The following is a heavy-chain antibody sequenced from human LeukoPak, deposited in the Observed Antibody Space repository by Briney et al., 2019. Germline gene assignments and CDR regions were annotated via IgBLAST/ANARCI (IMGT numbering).Heavy chain of an antibody. CDR3: ARDGATVKRNAFDI. CDR1: GYTFTSYG. V-gene: IGHV1-18*01. Sequence: ASVKVSCKASGYTFTSYGISWVRQAPGQGLEWMGWISAYNGNTNYAQKLQGRVTMTTDTSASTAYMELRSLRSDDTAVYYCARDGATVKRNAFDIWDQGTMVTVSS. CDR2: ISAYNGNT. J-gene: IGHJ3*02. D-gene: IGHD4-11*01.